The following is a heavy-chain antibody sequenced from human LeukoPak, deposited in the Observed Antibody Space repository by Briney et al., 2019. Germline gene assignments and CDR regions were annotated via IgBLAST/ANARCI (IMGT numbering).Heavy chain of an antibody. CDR3: AARKVRGVWFYLDY. D-gene: IGHD3-10*01. Sequence: PGGSLRLSCAASGFTISAYAMPWVRQARGKGLEGVATIYDDNTYYTESVNGRFAFSTDNSKNTLYLQMNSLRVEDTAVYFCAARKVRGVWFYLDYWGQGTLVTVSS. J-gene: IGHJ4*02. CDR1: GFTISAYA. V-gene: IGHV3-23*01. CDR2: IYDDNT.